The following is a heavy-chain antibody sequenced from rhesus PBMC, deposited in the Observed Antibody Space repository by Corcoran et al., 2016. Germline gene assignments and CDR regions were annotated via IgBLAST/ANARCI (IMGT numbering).Heavy chain of an antibody. Sequence: QGQLVQSGAEVKKPGASVKLYCKAAGYTVTRQSRKLGRQATGQVVEWMGCINPSNGTPGYAQKFQGRVTMTRDTSTNTAYMELSSLRSEDTAVYYCTRGRGSWNFDYWGQGVLVTVSS. J-gene: IGHJ4*01. CDR3: TRGRGSWNFDY. CDR2: INPSNGTP. D-gene: IGHD6-25*01. V-gene: IGHV1S9*01. CDR1: GYTVTRQS.